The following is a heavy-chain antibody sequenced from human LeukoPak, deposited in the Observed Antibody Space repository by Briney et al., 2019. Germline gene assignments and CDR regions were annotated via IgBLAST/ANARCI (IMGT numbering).Heavy chain of an antibody. CDR3: AKYCSSTSCYGGDY. CDR2: ISGSGGST. CDR1: GFTFSSYA. J-gene: IGHJ4*02. Sequence: GGSLRLSCAASGFTFSSYAMSWVRQAPGKGLEWVSAISGSGGSTYYADSVKGRFTISRDNSKNTLYLQMNSLRAEDTAVYYCAKYCSSTSCYGGDYWGQGTLVTVSS. D-gene: IGHD2-2*01. V-gene: IGHV3-23*01.